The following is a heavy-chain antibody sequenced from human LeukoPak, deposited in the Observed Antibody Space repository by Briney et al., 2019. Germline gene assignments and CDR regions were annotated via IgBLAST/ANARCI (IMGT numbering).Heavy chain of an antibody. J-gene: IGHJ4*02. CDR1: GFTFSSHW. V-gene: IGHV3-7*01. CDR3: ARDRVNFLALSGYAY. CDR2: INKDGREK. D-gene: IGHD3-22*01. Sequence: GGSLRLSCAASGFTFSSHWMSWVRQAPGKGREWVGKINKDGREKYYVDPVKGRFTIPRDNAKNSLYLQMNSLRAEDNAVYYCARDRVNFLALSGYAYWGQGTLVTVSS.